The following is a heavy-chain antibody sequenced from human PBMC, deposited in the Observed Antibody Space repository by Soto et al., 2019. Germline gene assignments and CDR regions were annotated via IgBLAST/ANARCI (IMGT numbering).Heavy chain of an antibody. V-gene: IGHV4-31*03. CDR3: ARGSSWYDVDWCDP. Sequence: PSETLSLTCTVSGGSISSGGYYWSWIRQHPGRGLEWIGYIYYSGSTYYNPSLKSRVTISVDTSKNQFSLKLSSVTAADTAVYSCARGSSWYDVDWCDPWGPGTLVPVSS. CDR2: IYYSGST. CDR1: GGSISSGGYY. D-gene: IGHD6-13*01. J-gene: IGHJ5*02.